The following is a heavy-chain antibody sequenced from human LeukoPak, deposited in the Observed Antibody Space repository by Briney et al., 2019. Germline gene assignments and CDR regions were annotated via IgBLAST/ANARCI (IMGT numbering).Heavy chain of an antibody. CDR1: GFTFTNDF. D-gene: IGHD2-8*02. Sequence: GGSLRLSCAASGFTFTNDFMTWVRQAPGKGLEWVSSISSTSAYIHYADSVKGRFTISRDNVDNVVYLEMNSLGAEDTATYYCARVAVSGPTGWFDSWGQGTLVIVSS. V-gene: IGHV3-21*01. J-gene: IGHJ5*01. CDR3: ARVAVSGPTGWFDS. CDR2: ISSTSAYI.